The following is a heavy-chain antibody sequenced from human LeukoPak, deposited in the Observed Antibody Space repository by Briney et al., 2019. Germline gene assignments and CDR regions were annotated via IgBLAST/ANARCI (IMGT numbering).Heavy chain of an antibody. J-gene: IGHJ6*03. CDR2: IRYDGSNK. D-gene: IGHD3-3*01. V-gene: IGHV3-30*02. CDR1: GFTFSSYG. CDR3: AKVAYDFWSGYSRTYYYYMDV. Sequence: PGGSLRLSCAASGFTFSSYGMHWVRQAPGKGLEWVAFIRYDGSNKYYADSVKGRFTISRDNSKNTLYLQVNSLRAEDTAVYYCAKVAYDFWSGYSRTYYYYMDVWGKGTTVTVSS.